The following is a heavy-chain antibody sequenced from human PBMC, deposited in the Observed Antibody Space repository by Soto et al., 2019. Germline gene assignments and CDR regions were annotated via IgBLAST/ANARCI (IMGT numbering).Heavy chain of an antibody. Sequence: GGSLRLSCAASGFTLSGSAMHWVRQASGKGLEWVGRIRSKANSYATAYAESVKGRFTMSRDDSKNTAYLQMNSLKTEDTAVYYCTVPGYSGYDPDYWGQGXLVTVSS. CDR1: GFTLSGSA. CDR2: IRSKANSYAT. CDR3: TVPGYSGYDPDY. D-gene: IGHD5-12*01. J-gene: IGHJ4*02. V-gene: IGHV3-73*01.